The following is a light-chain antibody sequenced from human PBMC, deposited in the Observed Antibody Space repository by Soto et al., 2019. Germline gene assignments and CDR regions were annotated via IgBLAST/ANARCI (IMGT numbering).Light chain of an antibody. V-gene: IGLV2-14*01. J-gene: IGLJ3*02. Sequence: QSALTQPASVSGSPGQSITISCTAISSEITTYNYVSWDQHHPGKTPKLIIYEVINRPSGVSNRFSGSKSGNTASLTISGLQAEDEADYDCSSYPSTRWVFGGGTKLTVL. CDR3: SSYPSTRWV. CDR2: EVI. CDR1: SSEITTYNY.